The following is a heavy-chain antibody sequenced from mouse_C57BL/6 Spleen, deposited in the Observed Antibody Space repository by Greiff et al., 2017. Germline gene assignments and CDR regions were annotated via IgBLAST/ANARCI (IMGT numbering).Heavy chain of an antibody. D-gene: IGHD2-4*01. V-gene: IGHV1-64*01. Sequence: QVQLQQPGAELVKPGASVTLSCKASGYTFTSYWMHWVKQRPGQGLEWIGMIHPNSGSTNYNEKFKSKATLTVDKSSSTAYMQLSSLTSEDSAVYYCARYDYDGWFAYWGQGTLVTVSA. CDR1: GYTFTSYW. CDR2: IHPNSGST. J-gene: IGHJ3*01. CDR3: ARYDYDGWFAY.